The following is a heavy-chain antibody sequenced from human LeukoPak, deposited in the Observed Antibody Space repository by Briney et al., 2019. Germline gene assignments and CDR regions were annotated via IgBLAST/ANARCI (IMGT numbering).Heavy chain of an antibody. CDR3: AKPSNYYGSGNYLDWFDP. J-gene: IGHJ5*02. Sequence: AGGSLRLSCAASGFTFSSYAMSWVRQAPGKGLEWVSAISGSGGSTYYADSVKGRFTISRDNSKNTLYLQMNSLRAEDTAVYYCAKPSNYYGSGNYLDWFDPWGQGTLVTVSS. CDR1: GFTFSSYA. D-gene: IGHD3-10*01. V-gene: IGHV3-23*01. CDR2: ISGSGGST.